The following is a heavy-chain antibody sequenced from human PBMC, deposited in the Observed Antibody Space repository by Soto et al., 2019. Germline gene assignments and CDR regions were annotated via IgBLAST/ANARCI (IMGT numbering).Heavy chain of an antibody. Sequence: SSVKVSCKASGYTFTSYDINWVRQATGQGLEWMGWMNPNSGNTGYAQKFQGRLTMTRNTSISTAYMELSSLRSEDTAVYYCARGVVHRYDRSGTSHPCGQGTLVIVSS. CDR2: MNPNSGNT. CDR3: ARGVVHRYDRSGTSHP. J-gene: IGHJ5*02. V-gene: IGHV1-8*01. D-gene: IGHD3-22*01. CDR1: GYTFTSYD.